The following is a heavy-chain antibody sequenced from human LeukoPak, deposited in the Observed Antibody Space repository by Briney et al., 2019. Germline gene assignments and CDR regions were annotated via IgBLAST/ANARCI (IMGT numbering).Heavy chain of an antibody. J-gene: IGHJ4*02. V-gene: IGHV3-49*04. CDR3: TRDQTPYY. Sequence: GGSLRLSCAASGFTFSSHGMNWVRQAPGKGLEWVGFIRSQIYGGTPEYAASVKGRFTISRDDSEGVAYLQMNSLKTEDTAVYYCTRDQTPYYWGQGTLVTVSS. CDR2: IRSQIYGGTP. CDR1: GFTFSSHG.